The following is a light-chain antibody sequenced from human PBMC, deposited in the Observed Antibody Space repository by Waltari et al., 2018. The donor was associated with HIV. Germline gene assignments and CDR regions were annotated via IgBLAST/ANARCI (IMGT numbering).Light chain of an antibody. Sequence: QSALPQPPSASGSLGQSVTIPCTGTSSDVGGYHFVSWYQQHPGKAPKLMIFEVTKRPSGVPARFSGSKTGNTASLTVSGLQADDEGDYYCSSYAGGNNLVFGGGTKLTVL. J-gene: IGLJ2*01. CDR2: EVT. CDR3: SSYAGGNNLV. V-gene: IGLV2-8*01. CDR1: SSDVGGYHF.